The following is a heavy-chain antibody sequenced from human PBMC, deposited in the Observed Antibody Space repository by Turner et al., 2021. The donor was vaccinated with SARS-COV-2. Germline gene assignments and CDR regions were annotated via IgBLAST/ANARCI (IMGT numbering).Heavy chain of an antibody. Sequence: LDLLESGPGLVQPSETLSLSCIAPGFSSRTNTSYWGWLRKPPGKGLEWSGTIYYTGTTDYNPALESRVTISIDTSKSQFSLKLKSVIAADTAVYYCARAPNFGGSGYFDLWGRGTLVTVSS. CDR3: ARAPNFGGSGYFDL. D-gene: IGHD5-12*01. CDR2: IYYTGTT. V-gene: IGHV4-39*01. CDR1: GFSSRTNTSY. J-gene: IGHJ2*01.